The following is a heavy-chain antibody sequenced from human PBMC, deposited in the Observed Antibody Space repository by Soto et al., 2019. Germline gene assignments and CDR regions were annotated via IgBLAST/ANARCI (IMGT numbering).Heavy chain of an antibody. CDR2: IYSGGST. J-gene: IGHJ6*02. CDR3: ARADDGDFNYYYGMDV. Sequence: GSLRLSCAASGFTVSSNYMSWVRQAPGKGLEWVSVIYSGGSTYYADSVKGRFTISRDNSKNTLYLQMNSLRAEDTAVYYCARADDGDFNYYYGMDVWGQGTTVTVSS. D-gene: IGHD4-17*01. V-gene: IGHV3-53*01. CDR1: GFTVSSNY.